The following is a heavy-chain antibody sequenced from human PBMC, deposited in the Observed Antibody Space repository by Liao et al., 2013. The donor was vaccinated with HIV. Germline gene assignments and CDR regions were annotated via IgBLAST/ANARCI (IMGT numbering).Heavy chain of an antibody. CDR3: ARGGERVLEYVPLTLTRYVTVVS. J-gene: IGHJ5*01. CDR1: SGSISSYF. V-gene: IGHV4-59*01. D-gene: IGHD2-8*02. CDR2: ISYSGST. Sequence: QVHLQESGPGLVKPSETLSLTCTVSSGSISSYFWSWLRQPPGKGLEWIGYISYSGSTDYNPSLRKRISMSVDTSKDQLSLSLKSVTAADTATYYCARGGERVLEYVPLTLTRYVTVVSWG.